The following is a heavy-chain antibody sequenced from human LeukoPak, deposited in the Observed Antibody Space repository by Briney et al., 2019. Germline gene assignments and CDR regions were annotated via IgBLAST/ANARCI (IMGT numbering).Heavy chain of an antibody. CDR3: ARLLRVGYCSTTTCNWFDP. CDR2: IYYSGST. CDR1: GGSISSTSYY. Sequence: SETLSLTCVVSGGSISSTSYYWGWIRQPPGEGLEWIGSIYYSGSTYYSPSLKSRVTISVDTSKNQFSLKLSSVTAADTAVYYCARLLRVGYCSTTTCNWFDPWGQGTLVTVSS. V-gene: IGHV4-39*07. J-gene: IGHJ5*02. D-gene: IGHD2-2*03.